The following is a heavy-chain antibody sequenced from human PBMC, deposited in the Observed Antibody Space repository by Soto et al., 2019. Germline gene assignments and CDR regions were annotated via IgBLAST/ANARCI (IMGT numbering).Heavy chain of an antibody. CDR2: IIPIFDTV. J-gene: IGHJ4*02. V-gene: IGHV1-69*06. CDR1: GGTLSSYA. Sequence: QVQLVQSGAEVKKPGSSVKVSCKASGGTLSSYAISWVRQAPGQGLEWMGGIIPIFDTVDYAQKLQGRDTITAANSTSTAYIELSSLRSEDTAVYCCAVEDCDGANSYVHWGQGARVTVSS. D-gene: IGHD2-21*01. CDR3: AVEDCDGANSYVH.